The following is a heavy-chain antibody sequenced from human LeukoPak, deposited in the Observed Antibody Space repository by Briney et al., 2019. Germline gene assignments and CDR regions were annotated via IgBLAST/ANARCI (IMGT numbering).Heavy chain of an antibody. CDR2: LDPVNGET. CDR1: GYTLTELS. J-gene: IGHJ4*02. Sequence: GASVKVSCKVSGYTLTELSIHWVRQAPGKGLEWMGGLDPVNGETMYAQKFQGRVTMTEDTSTDTAYMELSSLRSGDTAVYYCATAWGSTYFDYWGQGTLVTVSS. D-gene: IGHD7-27*01. CDR3: ATAWGSTYFDY. V-gene: IGHV1-24*01.